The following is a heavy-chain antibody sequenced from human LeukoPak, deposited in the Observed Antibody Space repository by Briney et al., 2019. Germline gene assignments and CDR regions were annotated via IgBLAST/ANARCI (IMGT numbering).Heavy chain of an antibody. CDR2: INPSGGST. J-gene: IGHJ5*02. V-gene: IGHV1-46*01. CDR1: GYTFTSYY. D-gene: IGHD6-19*01. CDR3: ARQRVVTRRQYSSGPVFP. Sequence: ASVTVSCKASGYTFTSYYMHWVRQAPGQGLEWMGIINPSGGSTSYAQKFQGRVTMTRDTSTSTVYMELSSLRSEDTAVYYCARQRVVTRRQYSSGPVFPWGQGTLVTVSS.